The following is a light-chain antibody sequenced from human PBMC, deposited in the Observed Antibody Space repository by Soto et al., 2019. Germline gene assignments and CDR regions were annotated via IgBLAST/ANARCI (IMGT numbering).Light chain of an antibody. CDR1: SSDVGGYNY. CDR3: SSYTSSSTRV. J-gene: IGLJ3*02. CDR2: DVS. Sequence: QSVLTQPASVSGSPGQSITISCTGTSSDVGGYNYVSWYQQHPGKAPKLMIYDVSNRPSGVSNRFSGSKSGNTASLTISGLQAEVEADYYCSSYTSSSTRVFGGGTKVTVL. V-gene: IGLV2-14*01.